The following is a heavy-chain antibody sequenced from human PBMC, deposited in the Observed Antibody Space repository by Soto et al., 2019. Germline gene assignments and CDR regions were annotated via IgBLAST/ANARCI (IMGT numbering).Heavy chain of an antibody. CDR3: ATSYGSGYRAFDF. CDR1: GDTFNFYS. J-gene: IGHJ4*02. V-gene: IGHV1-69*04. CDR2: VNPILSMS. Sequence: QVQLVQSGAEVKRPGSSVKVSCKASGDTFNFYSINWVRQAPGLGLEWMGRVNPILSMSNYAQRFQGRVTMTADKSTSTAYMELSGLRSEDKAIYYCATSYGSGYRAFDFWGLGALVTVSS. D-gene: IGHD3-10*01.